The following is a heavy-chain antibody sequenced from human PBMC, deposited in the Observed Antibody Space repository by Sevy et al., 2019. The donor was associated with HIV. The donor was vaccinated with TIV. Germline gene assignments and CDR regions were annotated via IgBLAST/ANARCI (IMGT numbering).Heavy chain of an antibody. V-gene: IGHV4-38-2*01. CDR3: ASHDPTARSKGDYYYYGMDV. CDR1: GYSISSGYY. D-gene: IGHD5-18*01. CDR2: IYHSGST. J-gene: IGHJ6*02. Sequence: SETLSLTCAVSGYSISSGYYWGWIRQPPGKGLEWIGSIYHSGSTYYNPSLKSRVTISVDTSKNQFSLKLSSVTAADTAVYYCASHDPTARSKGDYYYYGMDVWGQGTTVTVSS.